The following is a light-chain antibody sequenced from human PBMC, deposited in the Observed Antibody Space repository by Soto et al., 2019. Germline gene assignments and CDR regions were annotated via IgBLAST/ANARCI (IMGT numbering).Light chain of an antibody. CDR3: QQYNSYSWT. CDR1: QSIGSW. CDR2: KAS. V-gene: IGKV1-5*03. J-gene: IGKJ1*01. Sequence: IQMTQSPSTLSASVGDRVTITCRASQSIGSWLAWYQQRPGKAPKVLIYKASNLQSGVPSRFSGSGSGTEFTLTISSLQPDDFATYYCQQYNSYSWTFGQGTKVDIK.